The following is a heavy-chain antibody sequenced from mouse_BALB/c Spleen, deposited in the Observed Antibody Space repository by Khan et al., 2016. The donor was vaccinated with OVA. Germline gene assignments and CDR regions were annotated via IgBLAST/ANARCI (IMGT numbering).Heavy chain of an antibody. V-gene: IGHV1-62-2*01. CDR1: GYTFTENI. CDR3: TRHEDGNDGYYDYAMDY. D-gene: IGHD2-3*01. CDR2: FYPGSGTI. J-gene: IGHJ4*01. Sequence: QVQLQQSGAELVKPGASVKLSCKASGYTFTENIIHWVKQRSGQGLEWIGWFYPGSGTIKYNEKFKDKATLTADKSSSTVYMELSRLTSEDSADYLCTRHEDGNDGYYDYAMDYWGQGTSVTVSS.